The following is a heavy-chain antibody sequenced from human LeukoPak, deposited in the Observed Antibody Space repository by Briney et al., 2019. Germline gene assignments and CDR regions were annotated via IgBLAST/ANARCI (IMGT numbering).Heavy chain of an antibody. CDR2: INPKGGTT. D-gene: IGHD6-19*01. CDR3: ARGISVAGNPY. Sequence: ASVKVSCKASGYTFTSYSVHWARQAPGQGLEWMGIINPKGGTTIYAERFQGRVTMTRDTSMSTLYMELSSLRSDDTAAYYCARGISVAGNPYWGKGTLVTVSS. CDR1: GYTFTSYS. V-gene: IGHV1-46*01. J-gene: IGHJ4*02.